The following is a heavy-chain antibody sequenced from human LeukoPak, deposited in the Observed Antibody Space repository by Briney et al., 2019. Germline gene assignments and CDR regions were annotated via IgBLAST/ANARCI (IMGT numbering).Heavy chain of an antibody. V-gene: IGHV1-24*01. CDR2: FDPEDGET. Sequence: ASVKVSCKVSGYTLTELSMHWVRQAPGKGLEWMGGFDPEDGETIYAQKFQGRVTMTEDTSTDTAYMELSSLRSEDTAVYYCATLAIVGATIPPSWFDPWGQGTLVTVSS. D-gene: IGHD1-26*01. CDR3: ATLAIVGATIPPSWFDP. J-gene: IGHJ5*02. CDR1: GYTLTELS.